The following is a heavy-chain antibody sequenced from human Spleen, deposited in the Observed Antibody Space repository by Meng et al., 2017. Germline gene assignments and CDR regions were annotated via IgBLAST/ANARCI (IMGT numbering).Heavy chain of an antibody. J-gene: IGHJ4*02. CDR3: ARDEDISAAGKLFGDY. Sequence: QVQLVQSGAEVKMPGASVKVACKASGYTFPDYWLHWVRRAPGQGLEWMGRINPKSGDTHYAQRFQGRVTMTGDTSISTAYMELSGLRSDDTAMYYCARDEDISAAGKLFGDYWGQGTLVT. CDR1: GYTFPDYW. V-gene: IGHV1-2*06. CDR2: INPKSGDT. D-gene: IGHD6-25*01.